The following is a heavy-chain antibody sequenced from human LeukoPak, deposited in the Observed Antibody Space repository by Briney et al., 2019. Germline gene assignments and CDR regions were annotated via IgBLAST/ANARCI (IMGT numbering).Heavy chain of an antibody. V-gene: IGHV3-23*01. CDR3: AIFYYDSRTYSNY. D-gene: IGHD3-22*01. Sequence: GRSLRLSCAASGFTFSSYAMSWVRQAPGKGLEWVSAISGSGGSTYYADSVKGRFTISRDNSKNKLYLQMNSLRAEDTAVYYCAIFYYDSRTYSNYWGQGTLVTVSS. J-gene: IGHJ4*02. CDR2: ISGSGGST. CDR1: GFTFSSYA.